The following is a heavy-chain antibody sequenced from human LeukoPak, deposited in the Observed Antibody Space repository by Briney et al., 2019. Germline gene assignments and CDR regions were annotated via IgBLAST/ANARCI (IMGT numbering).Heavy chain of an antibody. CDR1: GFTFSSYA. Sequence: GGSLRLSCAASGFTFSSYAMHWVRQAPGKGLEWVAVISYDGSNKYYADSVKGRFTISRDNSKNTLYLQMNSLRAEDTAVYYCARVPSSGWLFDYWGQGTLVTVSS. J-gene: IGHJ4*02. D-gene: IGHD6-19*01. CDR2: ISYDGSNK. CDR3: ARVPSSGWLFDY. V-gene: IGHV3-30*04.